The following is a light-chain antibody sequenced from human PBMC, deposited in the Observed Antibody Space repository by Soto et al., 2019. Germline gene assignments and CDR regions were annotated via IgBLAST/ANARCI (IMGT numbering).Light chain of an antibody. V-gene: IGKV1-9*01. J-gene: IGKJ1*01. Sequence: DIQLTQSPSFLSASVGDRVTITCRASQDIRSSFAWYQQKPGKAPRLLIYGASTLQSGVPSRFSGSGSGTEFTLTISSLQPDDYATYYCQQYSSYSRTFGQGTKVDI. CDR1: QDIRSS. CDR3: QQYSSYSRT. CDR2: GAS.